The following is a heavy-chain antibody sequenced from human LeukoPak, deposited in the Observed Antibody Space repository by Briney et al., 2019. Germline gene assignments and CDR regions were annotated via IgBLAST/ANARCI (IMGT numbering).Heavy chain of an antibody. CDR3: ATDGGYCSSTGCSNWFDP. CDR2: FDPEDGET. D-gene: IGHD2-2*01. V-gene: IGHV1-24*01. Sequence: ASVKVSCKVSGYTLTELSMHWVRQAPGKGLEWMGGFDPEDGETIYAQKFQGRVTMTEDTSTDTAYMELSSLRSEDTAVYYCATDGGYCSSTGCSNWFDPWGQGTLVTVSS. CDR1: GYTLTELS. J-gene: IGHJ5*02.